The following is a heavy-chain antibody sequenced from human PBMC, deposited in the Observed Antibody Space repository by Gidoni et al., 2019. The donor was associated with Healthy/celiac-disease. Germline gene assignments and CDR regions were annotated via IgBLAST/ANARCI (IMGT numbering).Heavy chain of an antibody. CDR2: ISWNSGSI. CDR3: AKDTPTTYSSGWYGAFDI. D-gene: IGHD6-19*01. Sequence: EVQLVESGGGLVQPGRSLRLSCAASGFTFDDYAMHWVRQAPGKGLEWVSGISWNSGSIGYADSVKGRFTISRDNAKNSLYLQMNSLRAEDTALYYCAKDTPTTYSSGWYGAFDIWGQGTMVTVSS. J-gene: IGHJ3*02. V-gene: IGHV3-9*01. CDR1: GFTFDDYA.